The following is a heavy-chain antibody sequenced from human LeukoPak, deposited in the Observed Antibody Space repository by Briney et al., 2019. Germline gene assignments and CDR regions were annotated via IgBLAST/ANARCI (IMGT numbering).Heavy chain of an antibody. Sequence: GESLKISCKGSGYSFTNYWIGWVRQMPGKGLEWMGIIYPDDSETNYSPSFQGQVSMSVDKSITTAYLQWSSLKASDTAIYYCARQAYGSHFDAFDIWGQGTMVTVSS. CDR3: ARQAYGSHFDAFDI. V-gene: IGHV5-51*01. D-gene: IGHD3-22*01. J-gene: IGHJ3*02. CDR1: GYSFTNYW. CDR2: IYPDDSET.